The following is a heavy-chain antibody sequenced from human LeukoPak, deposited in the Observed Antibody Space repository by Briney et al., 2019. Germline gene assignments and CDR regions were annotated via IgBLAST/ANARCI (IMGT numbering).Heavy chain of an antibody. J-gene: IGHJ4*02. CDR2: ISAYNGNT. CDR3: ARDLTPLTGYYYDSSGQRGGHDY. D-gene: IGHD3-22*01. CDR1: GYTFASYG. Sequence: ASVKVSCKASGYTFASYGINWVRQAPGQGLEWMGWISAYNGNTNYAQKLQGRVTMTTDTSTSTAYMELRSLRSEDTAVYYCARDLTPLTGYYYDSSGQRGGHDYWGQGTLVTVSS. V-gene: IGHV1-18*01.